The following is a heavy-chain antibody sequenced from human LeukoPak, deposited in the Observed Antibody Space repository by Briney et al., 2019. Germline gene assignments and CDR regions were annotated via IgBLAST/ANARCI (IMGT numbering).Heavy chain of an antibody. V-gene: IGHV3-30*18. Sequence: GGSLRLSCAASGFTFSSYGMHWVRQAPGKGLEWVAVISYDGGNKYYADSVKGRFTISRDNSKNTLYLQMNSLRAEDTAVYYCAKDFYDSSGYQGGMDVWGQGTTVTVSS. CDR2: ISYDGGNK. CDR1: GFTFSSYG. J-gene: IGHJ6*02. D-gene: IGHD3-22*01. CDR3: AKDFYDSSGYQGGMDV.